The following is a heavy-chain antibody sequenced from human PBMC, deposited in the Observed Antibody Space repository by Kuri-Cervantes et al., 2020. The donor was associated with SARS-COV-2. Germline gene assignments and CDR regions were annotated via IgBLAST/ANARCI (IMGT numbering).Heavy chain of an antibody. CDR1: RYTFTTFG. J-gene: IGHJ4*02. CDR2: IIPFFGTP. V-gene: IGHV1-69*13. CDR3: ARDVGYGGSSELDITYFDS. Sequence: SVKVSCKASRYTFTTFGFSWVRQAPGQGLEWMGGIIPFFGTPSYAQRFQGRVTIAADEPTRTVYMELSSLTLEDTAVYFCARDVGYGGSSELDITYFDSWGQGTLVTVSS. D-gene: IGHD4-23*01.